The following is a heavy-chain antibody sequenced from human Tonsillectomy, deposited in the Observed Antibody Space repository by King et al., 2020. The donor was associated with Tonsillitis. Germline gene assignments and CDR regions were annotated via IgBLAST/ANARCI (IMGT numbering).Heavy chain of an antibody. J-gene: IGHJ4*02. CDR1: GDSVSSNSAA. V-gene: IGHV6-1*01. Sequence: VQLQQSGPGLVKPSQTLSLTCAISGDSVSSNSAAWNWIRQSPSRGLEWLGRTYYRXKWYSDSAVSVKSRITINPDTSKNQFSLQLNSVTPEDTAVYYCARGESGSTVALFHYWGQGTLVTVSS. CDR2: TYYRXKWYS. D-gene: IGHD1-26*01. CDR3: ARGESGSTVALFHY.